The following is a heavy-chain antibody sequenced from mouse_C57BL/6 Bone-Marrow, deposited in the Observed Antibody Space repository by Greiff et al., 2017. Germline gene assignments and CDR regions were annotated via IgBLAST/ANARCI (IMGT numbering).Heavy chain of an antibody. CDR3: ARRGGSSAWFAY. D-gene: IGHD1-1*01. CDR1: GYTFTSYW. V-gene: IGHV1-61*01. Sequence: QVQLQQPGAELVRPGSSVKLSCKASGYTFTSYWMDWVKQRPGQGLEWIGNIYPSDSETHYNQKFKDKATLTVDKSSSTAYMQLSSLTSEDSAVYYCARRGGSSAWFAYWGQGTLVTVSA. J-gene: IGHJ3*01. CDR2: IYPSDSET.